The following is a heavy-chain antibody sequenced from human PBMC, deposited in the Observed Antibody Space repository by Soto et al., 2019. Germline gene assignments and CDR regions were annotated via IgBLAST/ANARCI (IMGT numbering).Heavy chain of an antibody. CDR3: ARGWLATGGSLSYMDV. V-gene: IGHV3-13*01. D-gene: IGHD6-13*01. CDR1: GFTFSSYD. J-gene: IGHJ6*03. Sequence: EVQLVESGGGLIQPGGSLRLSCAASGFTFSSYDMHWVRQAAGKGLEWVSGIGSAGDTYYQGSVKGRFTISRENAKNSLYLQMNSLRAGDTSLYYCARGWLATGGSLSYMDVWGKGTTVTDSS. CDR2: IGSAGDT.